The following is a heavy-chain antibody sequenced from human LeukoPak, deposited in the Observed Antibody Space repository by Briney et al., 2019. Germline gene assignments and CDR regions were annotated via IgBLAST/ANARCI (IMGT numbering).Heavy chain of an antibody. D-gene: IGHD3-22*01. CDR1: GFSLSTSGVG. J-gene: IGHJ4*02. Sequence: ESGPTLVKPTQTLTLTCTFSGFSLSTSGVGVGWIRQPPGKALEWLAFIYWDDDKRYSPSLQSRFTITKDTSKNQVVLTVTNMDPVDTATYYCAHRRHYYEISGYSGNYFDYWGQGILVTVSS. CDR3: AHRRHYYEISGYSGNYFDY. V-gene: IGHV2-5*02. CDR2: IYWDDDK.